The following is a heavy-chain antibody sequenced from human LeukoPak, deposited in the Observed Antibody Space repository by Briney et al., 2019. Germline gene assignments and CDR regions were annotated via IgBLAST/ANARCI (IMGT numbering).Heavy chain of an antibody. V-gene: IGHV4-39*06. Sequence: SETLSLTCTVSSGSISSGAYCWGWIRQPPGKGLEWIGTIHYSGKTYYNPSLKSRITISIDTSKKQFALKLSSVTAADTAVYYCARDYGDHRVDYWGQGTLVTVSS. D-gene: IGHD4-17*01. CDR1: SGSISSGAYC. CDR3: ARDYGDHRVDY. CDR2: IHYSGKT. J-gene: IGHJ4*02.